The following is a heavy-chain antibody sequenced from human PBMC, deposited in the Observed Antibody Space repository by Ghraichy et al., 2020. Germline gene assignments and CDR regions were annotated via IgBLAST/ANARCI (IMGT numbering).Heavy chain of an antibody. CDR3: ARGQYPITMVRGVTPNWFDP. V-gene: IGHV4-4*07. D-gene: IGHD3-10*01. J-gene: IGHJ5*02. CDR2: IYTSGST. CDR1: GGSISSYS. Sequence: LRLSCTVYGGSISSYSWSWIRQPAGKGLEWIGRIYTSGSTNYNPSLKSRVTMSVDTSKNQFSLKLSSVTAADTAVYYCARGQYPITMVRGVTPNWFDPWGQGTLVTVSS.